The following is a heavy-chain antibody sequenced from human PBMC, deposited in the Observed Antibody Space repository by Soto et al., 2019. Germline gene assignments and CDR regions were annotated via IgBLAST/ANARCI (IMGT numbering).Heavy chain of an antibody. D-gene: IGHD3-3*01. J-gene: IGHJ4*02. Sequence: ASAKVSCKASGYTFTDYGIAWVRQAPGQGLEWMGWITSYNDHTNYAHKLQGRVTRTTATSTTTPSMELRSRRSDDTALECGGRCSRYHFWSDSTSRSYYFDYWGQGPLGTVSS. CDR1: GYTFTDYG. V-gene: IGHV1-18*01. CDR2: ITSYNDHT. CDR3: GRCSRYHFWSDSTSRSYYFDY.